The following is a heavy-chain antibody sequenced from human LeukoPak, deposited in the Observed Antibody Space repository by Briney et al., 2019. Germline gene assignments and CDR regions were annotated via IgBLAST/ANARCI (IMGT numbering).Heavy chain of an antibody. J-gene: IGHJ4*02. CDR1: GFTFDEYG. CDR2: INWDGGST. CDR3: ARDPAAINFDY. D-gene: IGHD5-12*01. Sequence: PGGSLRLSCAASGFTFDEYGMSWVRQAPGKGLEWVSSINWDGGSTAYADSVQGRFTISRDNAKNSLHLQMKSLRAEDTALYYCARDPAAINFDYWGQGTLVTVSS. V-gene: IGHV3-20*04.